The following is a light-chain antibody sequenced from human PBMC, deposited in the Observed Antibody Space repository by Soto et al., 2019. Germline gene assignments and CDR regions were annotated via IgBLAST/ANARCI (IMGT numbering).Light chain of an antibody. J-gene: IGLJ2*01. CDR1: SSDVGGYNY. V-gene: IGLV2-8*01. CDR3: SAFAGSSTL. CDR2: EVN. Sequence: QSALTQPPSASGSPGQSVTIPCTGTSSDVGGYNYVSWYQQHPGEAPKLMIYEVNKRPSGVPDRFSGSKSGNTASLTVSGLQAEDEADYYCSAFAGSSTLFGGGTKLTVL.